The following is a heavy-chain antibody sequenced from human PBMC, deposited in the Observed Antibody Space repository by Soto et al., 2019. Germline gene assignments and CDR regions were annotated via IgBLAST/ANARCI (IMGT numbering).Heavy chain of an antibody. D-gene: IGHD6-13*01. CDR1: GFTFSSYS. V-gene: IGHV3-21*01. CDR2: ISSSSSYI. CDR3: AREGESSSWYLVDYYYYYMDV. J-gene: IGHJ6*03. Sequence: PGGSLRLSCAASGFTFSSYSMNWVRQAPGKGLEWVSSISSSSSYIYYADSVKGRFTISRDNAKNSLYLQMNSLRAEDTAVYYCAREGESSSWYLVDYYYYYMDVWGKGTTVTVSS.